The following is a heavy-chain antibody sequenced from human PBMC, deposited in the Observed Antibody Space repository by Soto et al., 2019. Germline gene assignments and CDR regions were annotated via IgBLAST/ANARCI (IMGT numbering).Heavy chain of an antibody. CDR1: GFTFSSYA. D-gene: IGHD3-22*01. J-gene: IGHJ4*02. CDR3: AKHSYYYDSSGYSNGPDFDY. V-gene: IGHV3-23*01. Sequence: VSLRLSCAASGFTFSSYAMSWVRQAPGKGLEWVSAISGSGGSTYYADSVKGRFTISRDNSKNTLYLQMNSLRAEDTAVYYCAKHSYYYDSSGYSNGPDFDYWGQGTLVTVSS. CDR2: ISGSGGST.